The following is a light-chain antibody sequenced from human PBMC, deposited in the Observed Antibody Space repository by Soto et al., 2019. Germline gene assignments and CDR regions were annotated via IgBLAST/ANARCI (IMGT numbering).Light chain of an antibody. CDR3: QQYNNWPRALT. J-gene: IGKJ4*01. V-gene: IGKV3-15*01. Sequence: EIVMTQSPATLSVSPGERATLSCRASQSVSSNLAWYQQKPGQAPRLLIYGASTRATGIPARFSGSGSGTEFTLTISSLQSEEFAVYYCQQYNNWPRALTFGGGTKVDIK. CDR1: QSVSSN. CDR2: GAS.